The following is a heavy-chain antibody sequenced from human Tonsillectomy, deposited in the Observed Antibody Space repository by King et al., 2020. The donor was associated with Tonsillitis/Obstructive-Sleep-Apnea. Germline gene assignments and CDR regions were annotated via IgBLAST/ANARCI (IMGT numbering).Heavy chain of an antibody. Sequence: VQLVESGGGLIQPGGSLRLSCAASGFTVSSNYMSWVRQAPGKGLEWVSVIYSGGSTYYADSVKGRFTISRDNSKNTLYLQMNSLRAEDTAVYYCAGLGYCSSTSCYLDYYYYMDVWGKGTTVTVSS. V-gene: IGHV3-53*01. CDR1: GFTVSSNY. D-gene: IGHD2-2*01. CDR2: IYSGGST. J-gene: IGHJ6*03. CDR3: AGLGYCSSTSCYLDYYYYMDV.